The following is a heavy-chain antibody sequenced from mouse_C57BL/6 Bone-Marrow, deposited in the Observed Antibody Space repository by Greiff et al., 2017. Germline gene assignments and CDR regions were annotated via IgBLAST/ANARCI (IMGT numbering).Heavy chain of an antibody. CDR2: ISDGGSYT. J-gene: IGHJ4*01. D-gene: IGHD2-5*01. CDR3: ARRYYSNYEFLYYAMDY. V-gene: IGHV5-4*03. CDR1: GFTFSSYA. Sequence: EVKLVESGGGLVKPGGSLKLSCAASGFTFSSYAMSWVRQTPEKRLEWVATISDGGSYTYYPDNVKGRFPISRDNAKNNLYLQMSHLKSEDTAMYYCARRYYSNYEFLYYAMDYWGQGTSVTVSS.